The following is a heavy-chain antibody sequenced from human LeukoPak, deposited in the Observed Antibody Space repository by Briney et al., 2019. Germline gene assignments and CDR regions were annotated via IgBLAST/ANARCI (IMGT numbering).Heavy chain of an antibody. CDR3: ARVQYSGSAALDY. V-gene: IGHV1-2*02. J-gene: IGHJ4*02. Sequence: GASVNVSCKASGYTFTGYYMHWVRQAPGQGLEWMGGINPNSGATNYAQKFQGGVTMTSDTSISTAYMELSRLRSDDTAVYYCARVQYSGSAALDYWGQGTLVTVSS. D-gene: IGHD6-6*01. CDR2: INPNSGAT. CDR1: GYTFTGYY.